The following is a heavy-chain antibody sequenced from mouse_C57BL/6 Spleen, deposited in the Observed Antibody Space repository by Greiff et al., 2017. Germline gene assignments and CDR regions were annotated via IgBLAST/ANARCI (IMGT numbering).Heavy chain of an antibody. J-gene: IGHJ3*01. V-gene: IGHV1-9*01. CDR1: GYTFTGYW. CDR3: ARTGTGRRFAY. CDR2: ILPGSGST. D-gene: IGHD4-1*01. Sequence: QVQLKESGAELMKPGASVKLSCKATGYTFTGYWIEWVKQRPGHGLEWIGEILPGSGSTNYNEKFKGKATFTADTSSNTAYMRLSSLTTEDSAIYYCARTGTGRRFAYWGQGTLVTVSA.